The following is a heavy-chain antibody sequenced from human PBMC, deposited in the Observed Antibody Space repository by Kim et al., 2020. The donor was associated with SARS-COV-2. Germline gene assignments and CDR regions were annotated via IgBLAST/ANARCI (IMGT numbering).Heavy chain of an antibody. V-gene: IGHV1-2*04. J-gene: IGHJ6*01. CDR1: GYTFTGYY. CDR3: AGGRVYYEILTGNYYGMDV. Sequence: ASVKVSCKASGYTFTGYYMHWVRQAPGQGLEWMGWINPNSGGTNYAQKFQGWVTMTRDTSISTAYMELSRLRSDDTAVYYCAGGRVYYEILTGNYYGMDVWGEGTAVTV. D-gene: IGHD3-9*01. CDR2: INPNSGGT.